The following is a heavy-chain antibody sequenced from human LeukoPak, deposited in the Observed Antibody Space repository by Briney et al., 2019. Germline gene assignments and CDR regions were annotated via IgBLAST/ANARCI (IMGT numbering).Heavy chain of an antibody. CDR3: ARAAVADYAGEGYCGMDV. D-gene: IGHD6-19*01. V-gene: IGHV3-66*01. J-gene: IGHJ6*02. Sequence: GGSLRLSCAASGFTVSSNYMSWVRQAPGKGLEWVSVIYSGGSTYYADSVKGRFTISRDNSKNTLYLQMNSLRAEDTAVYYCARAAVADYAGEGYCGMDVWGQGTTVTVSS. CDR2: IYSGGST. CDR1: GFTVSSNY.